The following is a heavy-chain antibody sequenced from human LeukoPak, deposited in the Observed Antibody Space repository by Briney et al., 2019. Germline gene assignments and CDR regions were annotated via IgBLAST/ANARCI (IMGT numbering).Heavy chain of an antibody. CDR3: AREPDFWSGYSQGAHLDY. D-gene: IGHD3-3*01. J-gene: IGHJ4*02. CDR2: IYHSGST. V-gene: IGHV4-38-2*02. CDR1: GYSISSGYY. Sequence: PSETLSLTCTVSGYSISSGYYWGWIRQPPGKGLEWIGSIYHSGSTYYNPSLKSRVTISVDTSKNQFSLKLSSVTAADTAVYYCAREPDFWSGYSQGAHLDYWGQGTLVTVSS.